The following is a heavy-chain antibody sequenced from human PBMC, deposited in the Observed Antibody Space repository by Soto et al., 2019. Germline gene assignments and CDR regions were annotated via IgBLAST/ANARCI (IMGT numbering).Heavy chain of an antibody. CDR2: INGDGRIT. V-gene: IGHV3-74*01. CDR1: GFTFGSYW. D-gene: IGHD3-10*01. Sequence: EVHLVESGGGSVQPGGSLRISCGASGFTFGSYWMDWVRQVTGKGLVWVSRINGDGRITTYADSVKGRFTISRDNAGSTLYLQMNSLRVDDTAVYYCSRETLWFGESPKSGGQGTLVTVSS. CDR3: SRETLWFGESPKS. J-gene: IGHJ4*02.